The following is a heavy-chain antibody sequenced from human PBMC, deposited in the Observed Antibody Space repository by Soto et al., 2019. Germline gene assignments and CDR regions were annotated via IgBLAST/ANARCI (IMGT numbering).Heavy chain of an antibody. CDR2: IYYSGST. J-gene: IGHJ3*02. Sequence: PSETLSLTCTVSGGSISSYYWSWIRQPPGKGLEWIGYIYYSGSTNYNPSLKSRVTISVDTSKNQFSLKLSSVTAADTAVYYCARDYDLPTTRDFDIWGHGTMGTVS. V-gene: IGHV4-59*01. CDR1: GGSISSYY. D-gene: IGHD3-16*01. CDR3: ARDYDLPTTRDFDI.